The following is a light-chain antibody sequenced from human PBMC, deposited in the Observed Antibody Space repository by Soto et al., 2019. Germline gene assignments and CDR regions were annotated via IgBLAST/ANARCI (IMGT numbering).Light chain of an antibody. CDR2: AAS. CDR3: QQLNRYPFT. Sequence: DIQLTQSPSFLSASVGDRVTITCRASQGISSYLAWYQQKPGKAPKLLIYAASTLQSGVPSRFSGRGSGTEFPPTISSLQPEDFATYYCQQLNRYPFTFGPGTKVDIK. CDR1: QGISSY. V-gene: IGKV1-9*01. J-gene: IGKJ3*01.